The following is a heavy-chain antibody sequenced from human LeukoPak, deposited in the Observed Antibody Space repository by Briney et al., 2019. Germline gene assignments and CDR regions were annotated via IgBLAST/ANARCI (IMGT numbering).Heavy chain of an antibody. D-gene: IGHD4-23*01. V-gene: IGHV3-48*01. Sequence: PGGSLRLSCAASGFTFSTYSLNWVRQAPGKGLEWVSYISSSSGTLYYADSVKGRFTISRDNSKNALYLQMNSLRAEDTAVYYCASGLRWFDYWGQGTLVTVSS. CDR3: ASGLRWFDY. J-gene: IGHJ4*02. CDR2: ISSSSGTL. CDR1: GFTFSTYS.